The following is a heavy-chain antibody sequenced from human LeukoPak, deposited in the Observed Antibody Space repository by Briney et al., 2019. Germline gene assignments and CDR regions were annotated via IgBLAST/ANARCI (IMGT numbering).Heavy chain of an antibody. CDR1: GFTFSTYA. D-gene: IGHD3-10*01. Sequence: GGSLRLSCAASGFTFSTYAMSWVRQAPGKGLEWVSGISGSGDNTNYADSVKGRFTISRDNSKNTLSLQMSSLRVEDTAVYYCATRRFGELTYWGQGTLVTVSS. CDR2: ISGSGDNT. CDR3: ATRRFGELTY. V-gene: IGHV3-23*01. J-gene: IGHJ4*02.